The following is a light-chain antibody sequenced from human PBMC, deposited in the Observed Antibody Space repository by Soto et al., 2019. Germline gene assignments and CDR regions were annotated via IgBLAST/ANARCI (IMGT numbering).Light chain of an antibody. Sequence: APSFKTASVGDRFTITCRASQTISSWLAWYQQKPGKAPKLLIYKASTLKSGVPSRFSGSGSGTEFTLSISSLQIDDCAADYCQLLNRYSEALGQGTRVEIK. CDR2: KAS. J-gene: IGKJ1*01. CDR1: QTISSW. V-gene: IGKV1-5*03. CDR3: QLLNRYSEA.